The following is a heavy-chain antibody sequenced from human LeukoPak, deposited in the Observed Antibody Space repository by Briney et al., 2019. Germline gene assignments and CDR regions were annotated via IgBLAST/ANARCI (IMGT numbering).Heavy chain of an antibody. J-gene: IGHJ4*02. V-gene: IGHV1-69*05. CDR1: GGTFSSYA. CDR3: ARGTSPNAEYRYGL. Sequence: GASVKVSCKASGGTFSSYAISWVRQAPGQGLEWMGGIIPIIGTANYAQKFQGRVTITTDESTSTAYMKLSSLRSADTAVYYCARGTSPNAEYRYGLWGQGTLVTVSS. D-gene: IGHD5-18*01. CDR2: IIPIIGTA.